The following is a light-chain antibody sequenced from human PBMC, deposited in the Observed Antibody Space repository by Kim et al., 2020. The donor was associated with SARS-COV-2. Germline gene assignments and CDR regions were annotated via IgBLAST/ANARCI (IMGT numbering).Light chain of an antibody. CDR3: ASWNDGLSGPV. Sequence: QSVLTQPPSVSGIPGQRVTISCSGGRSDIGSNTVNWYQQLPGKSPRVVIYSNDKRPSGVPGRFSGSRSGTSASLAISGLQSDDEADYFCASWNDGLSGPVFCGGTQLTVL. J-gene: IGLJ2*01. V-gene: IGLV1-44*01. CDR1: RSDIGSNT. CDR2: SND.